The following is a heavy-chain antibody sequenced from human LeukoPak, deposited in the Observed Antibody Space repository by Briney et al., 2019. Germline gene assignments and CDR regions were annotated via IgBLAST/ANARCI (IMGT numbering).Heavy chain of an antibody. Sequence: ASVKVSCEASGYTFTNYGISWVRQAPGQGLEWMGWISTYNGNNNYAQKFQGRVTMTKDISMSTAYMELRSLTSDDTAAYYCARTTTVSFDYWGQGTLVTVSS. CDR2: ISTYNGNN. CDR1: GYTFTNYG. V-gene: IGHV1-18*01. D-gene: IGHD4-17*01. CDR3: ARTTTVSFDY. J-gene: IGHJ4*02.